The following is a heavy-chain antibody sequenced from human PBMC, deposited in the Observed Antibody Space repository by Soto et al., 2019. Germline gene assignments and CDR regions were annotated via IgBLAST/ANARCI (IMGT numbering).Heavy chain of an antibody. CDR3: SRRAPEGFDP. V-gene: IGHV4-39*02. Sequence: EPLSLTCTVSGGSIATSSYFWAWIRRPPGKGLEWIGSIDYRGTIYNNPSLKSRVTISVDTSKNHFSLKLDSVTAADTALYYCSRRAPEGFDPWGQGTLVTVSS. J-gene: IGHJ5*02. CDR1: GGSIATSSYF. CDR2: IDYRGTI.